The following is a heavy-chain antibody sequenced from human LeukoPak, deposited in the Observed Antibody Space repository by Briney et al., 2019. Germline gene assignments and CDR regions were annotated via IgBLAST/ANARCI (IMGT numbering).Heavy chain of an antibody. CDR1: GGSISSTSYC. D-gene: IGHD5-12*01. CDR2: IYYSGST. V-gene: IGHV4-61*05. J-gene: IGHJ4*02. CDR3: ARQTASGYDFYDY. Sequence: SETLSLTCTVSGGSISSTSYCWGWIRQPPGKGLEWIGYIYYSGSTNYNPSLKSRVTISVDTSKNQFSLKLSSVTAADTAVYYCARQTASGYDFYDYWGQGTLVTVSS.